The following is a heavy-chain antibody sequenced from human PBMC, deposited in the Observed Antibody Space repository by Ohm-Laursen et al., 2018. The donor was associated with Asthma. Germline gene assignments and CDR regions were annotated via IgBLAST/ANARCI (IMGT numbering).Heavy chain of an antibody. CDR1: GFTFSSYT. Sequence: SLRLSCAASGFTFSSYTMSWVRQAPGKGLEWLSIVSGLDSGAHTYYADSVKGRFTISRDNSKSTLFLQMNSLRAEDTAVYHCARVFTGDRGPSLGMDVWGQGTLVTVSS. V-gene: IGHV3-23*01. CDR3: ARVFTGDRGPSLGMDV. J-gene: IGHJ4*02. D-gene: IGHD3-10*01. CDR2: VSGLDSGAHT.